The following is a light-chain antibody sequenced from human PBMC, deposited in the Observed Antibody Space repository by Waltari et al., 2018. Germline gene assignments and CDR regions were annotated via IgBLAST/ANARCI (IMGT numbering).Light chain of an antibody. CDR2: RND. J-gene: IGLJ2*01. CDR3: ASWDDSLNGRWV. Sequence: QSELTQPPSASGTPGQKVTISCSGRYSNVGNNVVNWYQQFPGTAPKLLIYRNDQRPSGGPDRCSGSKSGTSASLAIIGLRSEDEADYYCASWDDSLNGRWVFGGGTKLTVL. CDR1: YSNVGNNV. V-gene: IGLV1-44*01.